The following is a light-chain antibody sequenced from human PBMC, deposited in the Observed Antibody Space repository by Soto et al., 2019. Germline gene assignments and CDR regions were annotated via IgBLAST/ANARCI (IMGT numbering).Light chain of an antibody. J-gene: IGLJ2*01. CDR1: SSDIGGSNF. V-gene: IGLV2-11*01. CDR3: CSYTGRVV. Sequence: QSALPQPRSVSGSPGQSVTISCTGTSSDIGGSNFVSWYQQHPGKAPKLMIYDVTKRPSGVPDRFSGSKSGNTASLTISGLQADDEAYYYCCSYTGRVVFGGGTKLTVL. CDR2: DVT.